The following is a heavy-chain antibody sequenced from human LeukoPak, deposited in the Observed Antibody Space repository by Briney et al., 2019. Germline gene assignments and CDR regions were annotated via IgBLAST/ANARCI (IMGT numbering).Heavy chain of an antibody. Sequence: ASVKVSCKASGYTFTSYAMHWVRQAPGQRLEWMGWINAGNGNTKYSQKFQGRVTITRDTSASTAYMELSSLRSDDTAVYYCARREGGASIAARSYYYYYYMDVWGKGTTVTVSS. CDR1: GYTFTSYA. V-gene: IGHV1-3*01. D-gene: IGHD6-6*01. J-gene: IGHJ6*03. CDR3: ARREGGASIAARSYYYYYYMDV. CDR2: INAGNGNT.